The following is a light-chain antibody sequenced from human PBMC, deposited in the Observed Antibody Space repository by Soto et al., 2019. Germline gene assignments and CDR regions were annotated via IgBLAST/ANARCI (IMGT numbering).Light chain of an antibody. V-gene: IGKV1-5*03. CDR2: KSP. CDR1: QSISSW. Sequence: DIQMTQSPSTLSASVGDRVTITCRASQSISSWLAWYQQKPGKAPKLLIYKSPSLESGVPSRFSGSGSGTEFPLTISSLQPDDFATYYCQHYNSSPWTFGQGTKVEIK. CDR3: QHYNSSPWT. J-gene: IGKJ1*01.